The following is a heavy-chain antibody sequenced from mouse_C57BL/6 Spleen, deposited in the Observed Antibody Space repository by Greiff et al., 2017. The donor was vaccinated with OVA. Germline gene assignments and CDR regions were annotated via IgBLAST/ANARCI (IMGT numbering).Heavy chain of an antibody. J-gene: IGHJ2*01. V-gene: IGHV1-64*01. CDR1: GYTFTSYW. D-gene: IGHD2-3*01. CDR2: IHPNSGST. Sequence: QVQLQQSGAELVKPGASVKLSCKASGYTFTSYWMHWVKQRPGQGLEWIGMIHPNSGSTNYNEKFKSKGTLAVDKSSSTAYMQLSSLTSEDSAVYDCARPFYDGPVRDYWGQGTTLTVSS. CDR3: ARPFYDGPVRDY.